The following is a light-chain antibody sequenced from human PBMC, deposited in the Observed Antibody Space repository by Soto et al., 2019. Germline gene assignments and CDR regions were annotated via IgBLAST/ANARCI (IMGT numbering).Light chain of an antibody. CDR3: QQRSDWPLT. CDR2: DAS. J-gene: IGKJ4*01. V-gene: IGKV3-11*01. CDR1: QSVSSY. Sequence: EIVLTQSTATLSLSPGERATLSCRASQSVSSYLAWYQQKPGQAPRLLIYDASNRATGIPARFSGSGSGTDFTLTSSSLAPEDFAVYYCQQRSDWPLTFGGGTKVEIK.